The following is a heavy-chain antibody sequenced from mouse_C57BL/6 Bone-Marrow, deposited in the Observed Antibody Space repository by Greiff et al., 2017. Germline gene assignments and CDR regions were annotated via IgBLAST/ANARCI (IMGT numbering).Heavy chain of an antibody. CDR1: GFSLTSYG. D-gene: IGHD1-1*01. V-gene: IGHV2-6*01. J-gene: IGHJ2*01. CDR3: ASITTVVAPNYFDD. CDR2: LWGVGST. Sequence: QVQLKESGPGLVAPSQSLSITCTVSGFSLTSYGVDWVRQSPGKGLEWLGVLWGVGSTNYNSALKSRLSIRKDNSKSQVFLKMNSLQTDDTAMYXCASITTVVAPNYFDDWGQGTTLTVSS.